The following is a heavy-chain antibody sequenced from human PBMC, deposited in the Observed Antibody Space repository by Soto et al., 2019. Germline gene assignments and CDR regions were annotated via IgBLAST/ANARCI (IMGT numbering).Heavy chain of an antibody. V-gene: IGHV4-31*03. CDR1: CGSIRRGGFY. CDR3: ARARSGYVSHYYHGMDV. D-gene: IGHD5-12*01. CDR2: IYYSGIN. J-gene: IGHJ6*02. Sequence: SETPAPTFPFSCGSIRRGGFYWSWIRQHPGKGLEWIGYIYYSGINYYNPSLKSRVTISVDTSKNQLSLKLSSVTTAETAVYDCARARSGYVSHYYHGMDVWGQGTTVTVS.